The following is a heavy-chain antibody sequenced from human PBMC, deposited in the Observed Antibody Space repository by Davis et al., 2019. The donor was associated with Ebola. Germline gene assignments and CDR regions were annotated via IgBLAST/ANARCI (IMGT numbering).Heavy chain of an antibody. CDR1: GFTFTDYS. CDR3: VRDRVVVAATPFDY. CDR2: ISGDSLYT. D-gene: IGHD2-15*01. Sequence: GGSLRLSCAASGFTFTDYSMGWIRQAPGKGLEWVSYISGDSLYTNYADSVRGRLTISSDSAKNSVYLQMNSLRAEDTGVYYCVRDRVVVAATPFDYWGQGTLVTVSS. V-gene: IGHV3-11*06. J-gene: IGHJ4*02.